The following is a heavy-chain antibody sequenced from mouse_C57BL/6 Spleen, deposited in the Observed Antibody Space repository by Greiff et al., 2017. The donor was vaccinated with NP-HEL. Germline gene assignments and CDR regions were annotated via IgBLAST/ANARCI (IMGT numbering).Heavy chain of an antibody. V-gene: IGHV1-55*01. D-gene: IGHD2-3*01. CDR1: GYTFTSYW. CDR2: IYPGSGST. J-gene: IGHJ3*01. CDR3: ARPDDGYRGAWFAY. Sequence: QVQLQQPGAELVKPGASVKMSCKASGYTFTSYWITWVKQRPGQGLEWIGDIYPGSGSTNYNEKFKSQATLTVDTSSSTAYMQLSSLTSEDSAVYYCARPDDGYRGAWFAYWGQGTLVTVSA.